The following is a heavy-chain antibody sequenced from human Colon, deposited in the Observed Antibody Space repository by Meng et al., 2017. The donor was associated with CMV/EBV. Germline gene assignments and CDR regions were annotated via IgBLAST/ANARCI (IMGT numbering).Heavy chain of an antibody. CDR1: GGSFSGYY. CDR3: ARALDFWSIPDY. V-gene: IGHV4-34*01. CDR2: LYHSGGR. Sequence: SETLSLNCAVYGGSFSGYYWSWIRQPPGKGLEWIGSLYHSGGRYYNPALRSRVTLSVDTSKNQFSLHLASVSAADTAVYFCARALDFWSIPDYWGQGMLVTVSS. D-gene: IGHD3-3*01. J-gene: IGHJ4*02.